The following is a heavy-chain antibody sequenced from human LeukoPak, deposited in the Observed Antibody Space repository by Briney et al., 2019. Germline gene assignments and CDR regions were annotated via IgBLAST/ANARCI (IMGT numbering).Heavy chain of an antibody. CDR2: ISSSSSYI. CDR1: GFTFSSYS. D-gene: IGHD3-10*01. Sequence: PGGSLRLSCAASGFTFSSYSMNWVRQAPGKGLEWVSSISSSSSYIYYADSVKGRFTISRDNAKNSLYLQMNSLRAEDTAVYYCARRGFGELLSYYFDYWGQGTLVTVSS. CDR3: ARRGFGELLSYYFDY. J-gene: IGHJ4*02. V-gene: IGHV3-21*01.